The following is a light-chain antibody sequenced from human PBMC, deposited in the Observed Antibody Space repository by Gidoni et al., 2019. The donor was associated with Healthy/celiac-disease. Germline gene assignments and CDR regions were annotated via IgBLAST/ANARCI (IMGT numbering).Light chain of an antibody. J-gene: IGKJ1*01. CDR1: QSLLHSNGYNY. CDR2: LGS. Sequence: VIPPSPLSLPVTPGEPASISCRSSQSLLHSNGYNYLDWYLQKPGQSPQLLIYLGSNRDSGVPDRFSGSGSGTDFTLKISRVEAEDVGVYYCMKDLQTPPTFGQGTKVEIK. V-gene: IGKV2-28*01. CDR3: MKDLQTPPT.